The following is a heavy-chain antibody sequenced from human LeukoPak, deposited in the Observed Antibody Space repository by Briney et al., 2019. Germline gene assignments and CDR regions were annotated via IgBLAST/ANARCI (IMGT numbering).Heavy chain of an antibody. CDR3: AKDRIAVTGILCDY. CDR1: GFTFSSYS. D-gene: IGHD6-19*01. Sequence: GGSLRLSCAASGFTFSSYSINWVRQAPGKGLEWVASISGSGISTYYADSVKGRFTISRDNAGDTVSLEMNSLRAEDTAVYYCAKDRIAVTGILCDYWGQGTLVTVSS. CDR2: ISGSGIST. V-gene: IGHV3-23*01. J-gene: IGHJ4*02.